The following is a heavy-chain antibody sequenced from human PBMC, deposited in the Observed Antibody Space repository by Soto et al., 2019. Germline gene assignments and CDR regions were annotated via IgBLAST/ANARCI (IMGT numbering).Heavy chain of an antibody. J-gene: IGHJ5*02. CDR1: GGNFSSNG. Sequence: QVQLVQSGAEVKKPGSSVKVSCKAPGGNFSSNGIRWVRQAPGQGLELMGGIIPTFGTTNYAHKFRGRVTITADESTGTAYMELSSLRSDDTAVYYCAGASDSTWYNWLDPWGQGTLVTVS. V-gene: IGHV1-69*01. CDR3: AGASDSTWYNWLDP. D-gene: IGHD4-4*01. CDR2: IIPTFGTT.